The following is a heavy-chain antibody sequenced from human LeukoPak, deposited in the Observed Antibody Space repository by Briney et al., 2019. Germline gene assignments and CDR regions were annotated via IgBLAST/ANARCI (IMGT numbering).Heavy chain of an antibody. V-gene: IGHV3-21*01. J-gene: IGHJ4*02. CDR3: ARDRGKGVDY. Sequence: GGSLRLSCAASGFTFSSYSMNRVRQAPGKGLEWVSSISSSSSYIYYADSVKGRFTISRDNAKNSLYLQMNSLRAEDTAVYYCARDRGKGVDYWGQGTLVTVSS. CDR1: GFTFSSYS. D-gene: IGHD3-16*01. CDR2: ISSSSSYI.